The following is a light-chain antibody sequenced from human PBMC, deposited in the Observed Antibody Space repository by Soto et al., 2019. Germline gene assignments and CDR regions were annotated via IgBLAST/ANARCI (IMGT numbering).Light chain of an antibody. CDR2: AAS. J-gene: IGKJ5*01. Sequence: DIQMTQCPSTLSGSVGDRGTITCRASQTISSWLAWYQQKPGKAPKLLIYAASTLQSGVPSRFSGSGSGTDFTLTISCLQSEDFATYYCQQYSVWPLTFGGGTRLENK. CDR3: QQYSVWPLT. V-gene: IGKV1-5*01. CDR1: QTISSW.